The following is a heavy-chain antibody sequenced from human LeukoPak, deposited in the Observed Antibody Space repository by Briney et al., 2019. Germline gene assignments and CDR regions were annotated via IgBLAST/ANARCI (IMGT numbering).Heavy chain of an antibody. CDR3: ARVACSGGSCYPGQ. CDR2: IIPIFGTA. J-gene: IGHJ4*02. Sequence: ASVKVSCKASGYTFTGYYMHWVRQAPGQGLEWMGGIIPIFGTANYAQKFQGRVTITADKSTSTAYMELSSLRSEDTAVYYCARVACSGGSCYPGQWGQGTLVTVSS. CDR1: GYTFTGYY. D-gene: IGHD2-15*01. V-gene: IGHV1-69*06.